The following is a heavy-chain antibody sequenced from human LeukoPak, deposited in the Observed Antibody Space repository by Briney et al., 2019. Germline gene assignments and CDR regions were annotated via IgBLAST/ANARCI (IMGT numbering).Heavy chain of an antibody. CDR2: IYYSGST. Sequence: KTSETLSLTCTVSGGSISSSSYYWGWIRQPPGKGLEWIGSIYYSGSTYYNPSLKSRVTISVDTSKNQFSLRLSSVTAADTAVYYCARDRDYYGSGSYSFDYWGQGTLVTVSS. CDR1: GGSISSSSYY. V-gene: IGHV4-39*07. J-gene: IGHJ4*02. D-gene: IGHD3-10*01. CDR3: ARDRDYYGSGSYSFDY.